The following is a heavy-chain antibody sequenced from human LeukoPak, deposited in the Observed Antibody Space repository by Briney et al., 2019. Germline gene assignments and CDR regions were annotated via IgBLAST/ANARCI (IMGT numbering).Heavy chain of an antibody. CDR3: TTGGDVMVAGTRAFDI. V-gene: IGHV3-15*07. CDR2: SKSKIDGGAI. D-gene: IGHD1-7*01. Sequence: GGSLRLSCAASGFTFSSTWMNWVRQAPGKGLEWVGRSKSKIDGGAIDYAAPVQGGFTISRDDLQATFYLQMNSLKTEDTAVYYCTTGGDVMVAGTRAFDIWGQGTMVTVSS. J-gene: IGHJ3*02. CDR1: GFTFSSTW.